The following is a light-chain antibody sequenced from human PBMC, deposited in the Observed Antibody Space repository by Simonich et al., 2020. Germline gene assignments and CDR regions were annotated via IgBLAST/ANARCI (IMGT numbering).Light chain of an antibody. CDR2: EGS. J-gene: IGLJ3*02. V-gene: IGLV2-23*01. Sequence: QSALTQPASVSGSPGQSITISCTVTSSDVGSYKLVSWYQQHPGKAPKLMICEGSKRPAGVSNRFSGSKSGNTASLTISGLQAEDEADYYCCSYAGSSTLVFGGGTKLTVL. CDR1: SSDVGSYKL. CDR3: CSYAGSSTLV.